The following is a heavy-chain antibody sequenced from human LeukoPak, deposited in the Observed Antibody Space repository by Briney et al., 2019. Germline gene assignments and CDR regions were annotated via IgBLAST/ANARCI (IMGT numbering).Heavy chain of an antibody. CDR3: ARERHLGQLTPFDI. CDR2: IYTSGST. J-gene: IGHJ3*02. Sequence: SETLSLTCTVSGGSISSYYWIWIRQPARKGLEWIGRIYTSGSTNYNPSLKSRVIMSVDTSKNQFSLKLSSVTAADTAVYYCARERHLGQLTPFDIWGQGTMVTVSS. V-gene: IGHV4-4*07. D-gene: IGHD5-18*01. CDR1: GGSISSYY.